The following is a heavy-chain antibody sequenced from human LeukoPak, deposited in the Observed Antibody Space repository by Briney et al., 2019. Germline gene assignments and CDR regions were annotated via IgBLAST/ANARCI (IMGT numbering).Heavy chain of an antibody. CDR3: ARGYRGPVDY. CDR1: GGSISIGDYY. Sequence: SATLSLTCTLSGGSISIGDYYWSWIRQPPWKGLEWIGYIYYSGSTYCNPSLKSRVTISVDTSKNQFSLKLSSVTAADTAVYYCARGYRGPVDYWGQGTLVTVSS. CDR2: IYYSGST. D-gene: IGHD4-23*01. V-gene: IGHV4-30-4*01. J-gene: IGHJ4*02.